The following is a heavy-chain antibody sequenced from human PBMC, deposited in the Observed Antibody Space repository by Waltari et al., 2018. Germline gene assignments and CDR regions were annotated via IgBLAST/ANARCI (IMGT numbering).Heavy chain of an antibody. CDR3: ARRGKRKLGRQEGYYFDY. CDR1: GGSFSGYY. V-gene: IGHV4-34*01. Sequence: QVQLQQWGAGLLKPSETLSLTCAVYGGSFSGYYWSWIRQPPGKGLEWIGEINHSGSTNYNPSLKSRVTISVDTSKNQFSLKLSSVTAADTAVYYCARRGKRKLGRQEGYYFDYWGQGTLVTVSS. CDR2: INHSGST. J-gene: IGHJ4*02. D-gene: IGHD7-27*01.